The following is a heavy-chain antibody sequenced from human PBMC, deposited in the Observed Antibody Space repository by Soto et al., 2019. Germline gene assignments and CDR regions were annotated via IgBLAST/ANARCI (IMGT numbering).Heavy chain of an antibody. J-gene: IGHJ4*02. D-gene: IGHD3-16*01. CDR2: IHGTRSII. CDR1: GFTFSIHA. CDR3: ARDARNADYAY. Sequence: EVQLVESGGGLVQPGGSLRLSCEVSGFTFSIHAMNWVRQAPGKGLEWVAYIHGTRSIIYYADSVKGRCTISRDNAKNSLFLQMDSLRDEDTAVYYCARDARNADYAYWGQGTLVTVSS. V-gene: IGHV3-48*02.